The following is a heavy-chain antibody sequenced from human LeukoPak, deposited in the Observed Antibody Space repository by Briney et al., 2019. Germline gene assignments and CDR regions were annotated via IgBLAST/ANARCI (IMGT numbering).Heavy chain of an antibody. Sequence: SETLSLTCTVSGGSISSYYWSWIRQPPGKGLEWIGYIYDSGRTNYNPSLKSRVTISVDRSKNQFSLKLSSVTAADTAVYYCARSITIFGVVMDYWGQGTLVTVSS. CDR1: GGSISSYY. V-gene: IGHV4-59*12. CDR3: ARSITIFGVVMDY. J-gene: IGHJ4*02. CDR2: IYDSGRT. D-gene: IGHD3-3*01.